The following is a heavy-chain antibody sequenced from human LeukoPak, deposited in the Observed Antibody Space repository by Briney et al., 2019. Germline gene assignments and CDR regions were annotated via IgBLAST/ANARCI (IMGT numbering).Heavy chain of an antibody. V-gene: IGHV4-34*01. CDR3: ASDNYHYDDGRYYAPPPPYHGMDV. CDR2: INHSGST. CDR1: GGSFSGYY. J-gene: IGHJ6*02. Sequence: SETLSLTCAVYGGSFSGYYWTWIRQPPGKGLEWIGEINHSGSTNYNPSLKSRVTIPVDTSENQFSLKLSSVTAADTAVYYCASDNYHYDDGRYYAPPPPYHGMDVWGQGTTVTVSS. D-gene: IGHD3-22*01.